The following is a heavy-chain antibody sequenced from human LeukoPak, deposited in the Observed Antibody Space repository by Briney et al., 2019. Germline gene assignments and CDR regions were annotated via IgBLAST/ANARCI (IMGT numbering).Heavy chain of an antibody. Sequence: GGSLRLSCAASGFTFSSYAMSWVRQAPGKGLEWVSAISGSGGSTYYADSVKGRFTISRDNAKDSLYLQMNGLRPEDTALYYCSTDPRLLIYWGHGALVTVSS. CDR2: ISGSGGST. D-gene: IGHD2-8*01. CDR1: GFTFSSYA. J-gene: IGHJ4*01. V-gene: IGHV3-23*01. CDR3: STDPRLLIY.